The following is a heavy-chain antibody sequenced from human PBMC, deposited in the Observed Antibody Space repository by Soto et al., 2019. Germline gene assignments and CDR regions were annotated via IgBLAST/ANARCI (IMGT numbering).Heavy chain of an antibody. CDR2: IYHSGST. D-gene: IGHD1-26*01. Sequence: QVQLQESGPGLVKPSGTLSLTCAVSGGSISSSNWWSWVRQPPGKGLEWIGEIYHSGSTNYNPSLKSRVTISVDKSKNQFSLKRSSVTAAYTAVYYCARDFGGRYSGSYGHFDYWGQGTLVTVSS. CDR3: ARDFGGRYSGSYGHFDY. V-gene: IGHV4-4*02. J-gene: IGHJ4*02. CDR1: GGSISSSNW.